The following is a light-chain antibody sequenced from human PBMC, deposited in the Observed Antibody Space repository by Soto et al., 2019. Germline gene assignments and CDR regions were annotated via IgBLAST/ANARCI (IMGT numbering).Light chain of an antibody. CDR3: GSSACSYSSYC. CDR2: EVS. V-gene: IGLV2-23*02. J-gene: IGLJ1*01. CDR1: SSDVGTYKF. Sequence: QSALTQPASVSGTPGQSITISCTGSSSDVGTYKFVSWYQQYPGKAPKVILYEVSKRPSGVSYRFSGSQTGNTASLTISGLQAEDYADYYCGSSACSYSSYCFGTGTKRTGL.